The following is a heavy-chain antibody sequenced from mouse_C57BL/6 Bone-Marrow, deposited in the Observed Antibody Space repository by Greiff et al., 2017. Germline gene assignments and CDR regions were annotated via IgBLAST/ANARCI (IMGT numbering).Heavy chain of an antibody. CDR1: GYTFTSYW. CDR2: IDPSDSET. CDR3: ARWGPGYFDY. J-gene: IGHJ2*01. V-gene: IGHV1-52*01. Sequence: QVQLKQPGAELVRPGSSVKLSCKASGYTFTSYWMHWVKQRPIQGLEWIGNIDPSDSETHYNQKFKDKATLTVDKSSSTAYMQLSSLTSEDSAVYYCARWGPGYFDYWGQGTTLTVSS.